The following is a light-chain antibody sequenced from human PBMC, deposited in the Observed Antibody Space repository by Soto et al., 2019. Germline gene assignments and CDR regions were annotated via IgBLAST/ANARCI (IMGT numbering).Light chain of an antibody. Sequence: EIVMTQSPVTLSVSPGERATLSCRASQSVTSNLAWYQQKPGQAPRLHIYGASTRATGIPARFSGSGSGTEFTLTISNLQSEDFAIYYCQQFNDWPRTFGQGTKVEIK. CDR3: QQFNDWPRT. CDR1: QSVTSN. CDR2: GAS. J-gene: IGKJ1*01. V-gene: IGKV3-15*01.